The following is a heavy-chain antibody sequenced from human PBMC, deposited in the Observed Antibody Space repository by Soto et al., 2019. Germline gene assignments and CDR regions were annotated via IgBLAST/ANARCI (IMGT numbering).Heavy chain of an antibody. CDR2: IIPIFGTA. V-gene: IGHV1-69*01. D-gene: IGHD2-2*01. CDR3: AREYCSSTSCYSFDY. CDR1: GGTFSSYA. Sequence: QVQMVESGAEVKKPGSSVKVSCKASGGTFSSYAISWVRQAPGQGLEWMGGIIPIFGTANYAQKFQGRVTITADESTSTAYMELSSLRSEDTAVYYCAREYCSSTSCYSFDYWGQGTLVTVSS. J-gene: IGHJ4*02.